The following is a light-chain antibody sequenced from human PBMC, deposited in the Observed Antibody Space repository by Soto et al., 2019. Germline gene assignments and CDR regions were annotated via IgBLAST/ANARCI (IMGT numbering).Light chain of an antibody. V-gene: IGKV3-11*01. CDR1: QSINRH. Sequence: EIVLTQSPATLSLSPGERATLSCRASQSINRHLAWYRQKPGQAPRLLIYDASNRATCIPARFSGSGSGTDFTLTISSLEPEDVGVYYCQQRSNWPPVTFGGGTKVEIK. J-gene: IGKJ4*01. CDR2: DAS. CDR3: QQRSNWPPVT.